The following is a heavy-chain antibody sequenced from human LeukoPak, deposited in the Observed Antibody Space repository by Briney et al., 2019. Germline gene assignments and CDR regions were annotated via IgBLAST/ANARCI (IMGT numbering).Heavy chain of an antibody. CDR1: GASISSYY. V-gene: IGHV4-59*01. CDR3: ARDVWGIGAADGVKNYHYCYMDV. Sequence: SETLSLTCSVSGASISSYYWSWIRQSPGKGLGWIGNIYYSETNYNPSLKSRVIISADTSKNQFSLRLTSVTAADTAVYYCARDVWGIGAADGVKNYHYCYMDVWSKGTTVTVSS. J-gene: IGHJ6*03. CDR2: IYYSET. D-gene: IGHD6-13*01.